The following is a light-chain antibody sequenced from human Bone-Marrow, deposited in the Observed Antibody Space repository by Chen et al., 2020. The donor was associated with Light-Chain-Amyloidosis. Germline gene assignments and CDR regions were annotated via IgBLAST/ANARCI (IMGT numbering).Light chain of an antibody. CDR3: CSYTGGSTYV. CDR1: SIDVGSYNL. V-gene: IGLV2-23*02. CDR2: EVS. J-gene: IGLJ1*01. Sequence: QSALTQPASVSGSPGQSITISCTGTSIDVGSYNLVSWDQQHPGKAPKLMISEVSKRPSGVSHRFSGSKSGNTVSLTISGLQAEDEADYYCCSYTGGSTYVFADGTKVTVL.